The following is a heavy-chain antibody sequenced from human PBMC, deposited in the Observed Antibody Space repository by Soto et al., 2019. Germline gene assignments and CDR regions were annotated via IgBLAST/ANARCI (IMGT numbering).Heavy chain of an antibody. D-gene: IGHD6-13*01. CDR1: GYTFTSYY. Sequence: ASVKVSCKASGYTFTSYYMHWVRQAPGQGLEWMGIINPSSGSTTYAQKFRGRVTMTRDRSTRTVYMEVSSLRYEDTDVYYCTRGAAAGPDYWGQGTLVTVSS. J-gene: IGHJ4*02. CDR2: INPSSGST. V-gene: IGHV1-46*03. CDR3: TRGAAAGPDY.